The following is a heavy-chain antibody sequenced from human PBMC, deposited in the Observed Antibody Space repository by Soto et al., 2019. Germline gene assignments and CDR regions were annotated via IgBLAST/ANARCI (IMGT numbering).Heavy chain of an antibody. Sequence: GGSLRLSCAASGFTFSSYAMSWVRQAPGKGLEWVSAISGSGGSTYYADSVKGRFTISRDNSKNTLYLQMNSLRAEDTAVYYCAKDSGSVVVIYTPFDYWGQGTLVTVSS. D-gene: IGHD3-22*01. CDR3: AKDSGSVVVIYTPFDY. CDR1: GFTFSSYA. V-gene: IGHV3-23*01. J-gene: IGHJ4*02. CDR2: ISGSGGST.